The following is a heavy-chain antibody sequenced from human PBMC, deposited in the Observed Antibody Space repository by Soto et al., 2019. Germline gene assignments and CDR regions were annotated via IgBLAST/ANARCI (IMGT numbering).Heavy chain of an antibody. Sequence: EVQLLESGGGLVQPGGSLRLSCAASGFTFSSYAMSWVRQAPGKGLQRVSSISGSGDNIYYADSVKGRFTISRDNSKNTLYLQMNSLRAEDTALYYCARGPGIYSHFDYWGQGTLVTVSS. V-gene: IGHV3-23*01. J-gene: IGHJ4*02. CDR2: ISGSGDNI. CDR1: GFTFSSYA. D-gene: IGHD1-26*01. CDR3: ARGPGIYSHFDY.